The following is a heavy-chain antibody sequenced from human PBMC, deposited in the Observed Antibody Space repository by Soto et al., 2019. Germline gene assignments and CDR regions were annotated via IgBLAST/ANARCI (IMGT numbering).Heavy chain of an antibody. CDR2: IIPIFGTA. CDR1: GGSFSSYV. Sequence: GASVKVYWKACGGSFSSYVISLVRQAPGQGLEWMGGIIPIFGTANYAQKFQGRVTITADESTSTAYMELSSLRSEDTAVYYCARADYGSGSYLGDYWGQVTLVTVSS. V-gene: IGHV1-69*01. D-gene: IGHD3-10*01. CDR3: ARADYGSGSYLGDY. J-gene: IGHJ4*02.